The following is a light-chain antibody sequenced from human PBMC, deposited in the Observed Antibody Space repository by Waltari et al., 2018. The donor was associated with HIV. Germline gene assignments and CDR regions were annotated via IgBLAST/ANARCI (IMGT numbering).Light chain of an antibody. CDR2: DAS. CDR3: QQYVTSPLT. V-gene: IGKV3-20*01. J-gene: IGKJ4*01. CDR1: QSLTSTY. Sequence: ELVLTHSPGTLSLSVGVRAPLPCRASQSLTSTYIAWYQQKPGQAPSLLIYDASTRATGIPDRFSGSGSGTDFTLTISRLEPEDFAVYYCQQYVTSPLTFGGGTKVQT.